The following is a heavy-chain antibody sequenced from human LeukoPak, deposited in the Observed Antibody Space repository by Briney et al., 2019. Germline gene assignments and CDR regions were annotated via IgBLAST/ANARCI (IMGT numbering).Heavy chain of an antibody. CDR1: GFTFSSYR. J-gene: IGHJ5*02. Sequence: PGGSLRLSCAASGFTFSSYRMNWVRQAPGKGLEWVSYISSSSSTIYYADSVKGRFTISRNNAKNSLYLQMNSLRAEDTALYYCAKDIRSRGYYALWFDPWGQGTLVTVSS. CDR2: ISSSSSTI. V-gene: IGHV3-48*04. CDR3: AKDIRSRGYYALWFDP. D-gene: IGHD3-10*01.